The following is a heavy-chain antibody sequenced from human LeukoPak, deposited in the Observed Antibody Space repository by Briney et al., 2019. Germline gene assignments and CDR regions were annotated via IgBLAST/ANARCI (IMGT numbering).Heavy chain of an antibody. CDR1: GGSIRSYY. CDR3: ARDLCSSTSCYDQDAFDI. V-gene: IGHV4-4*07. D-gene: IGHD2-2*01. CDR2: IYTSGST. Sequence: PSETLSLTCTVSGGSIRSYYWSWIRQPAGKGLEWIGRIYTSGSTNYNPSLKSRVTMSVDTSKNQFSLKLSSVTAADTAVYYCARDLCSSTSCYDQDAFDIWGQGTIVTVSS. J-gene: IGHJ3*02.